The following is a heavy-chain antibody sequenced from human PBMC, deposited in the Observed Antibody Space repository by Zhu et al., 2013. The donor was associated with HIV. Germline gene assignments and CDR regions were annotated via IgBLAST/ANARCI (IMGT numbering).Heavy chain of an antibody. CDR1: GYMFSNYG. D-gene: IGHD1-1*01. V-gene: IGHV1-18*03. Sequence: QVQVTQSEPVLTKSGASVRVSCKTSGYMFSNYGINWVRLAPGRGLEWMGWITPYNGKTSYSQKMQGRVTMTADISTGTVNMDLRTLTSDDMALYYCTRGMEGQTMTAFDIWGPGXWSPSPQ. CDR3: TRGMEGQTMTAFDI. CDR2: ITPYNGKT. J-gene: IGHJ3*02.